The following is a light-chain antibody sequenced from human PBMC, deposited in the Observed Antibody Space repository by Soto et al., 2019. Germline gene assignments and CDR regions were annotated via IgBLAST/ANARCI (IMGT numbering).Light chain of an antibody. J-gene: IGKJ4*01. CDR2: AAS. V-gene: IGKV1-8*01. Sequence: AIRMTQSPSSLSASTGDRVTITCRASQGISSYLDWYQQKPGKAPKLLIYAASTLKSGVPSRFSGSGSGTDFTLTISCLQSEDFATYYCQQYDSYPRTFGQGTKVEIK. CDR3: QQYDSYPRT. CDR1: QGISSY.